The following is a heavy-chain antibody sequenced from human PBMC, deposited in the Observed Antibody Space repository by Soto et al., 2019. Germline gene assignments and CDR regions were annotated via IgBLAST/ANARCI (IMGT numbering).Heavy chain of an antibody. D-gene: IGHD3-3*01. V-gene: IGHV1-18*01. CDR3: ARVRGYYDFWSGYYMDY. CDR1: GYTFTSYG. Sequence: ASVKVSCKASGYTFTSYGISWVRQAPGQGLEWMGWISAYNGNTNYAQKLQGRVTMTTDTSTSTAYMELRSLRSDDTAVYYCARVRGYYDFWSGYYMDYWGQGTLVTVSS. J-gene: IGHJ4*02. CDR2: ISAYNGNT.